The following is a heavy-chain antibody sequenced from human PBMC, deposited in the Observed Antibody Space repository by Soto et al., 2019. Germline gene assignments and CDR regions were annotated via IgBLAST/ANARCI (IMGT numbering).Heavy chain of an antibody. Sequence: QVQLVESGGGVVQPGRSLRLSCAASGFTFSNYTIHWVRQAPGRGLEWVAVMSYDESDEYYANSVKGRFTVSRDKSKNTLYLQMNSLRSEDTAVYYWARQDTALDYWGQGTLVTVSS. V-gene: IGHV3-30-3*01. CDR3: ARQDTALDY. CDR1: GFTFSNYT. D-gene: IGHD2-15*01. CDR2: MSYDESDE. J-gene: IGHJ4*02.